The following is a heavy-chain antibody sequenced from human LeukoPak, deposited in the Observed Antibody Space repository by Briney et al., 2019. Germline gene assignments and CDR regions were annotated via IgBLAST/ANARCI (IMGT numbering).Heavy chain of an antibody. CDR2: ISDSNGNT. J-gene: IGHJ4*02. D-gene: IGHD1-26*01. Sequence: GASVKVSCKASGYTFTRYGMSWVRQAPGQGLEWMGWISDSNGNTNYAQKLQGRVTMTTDTSTGTAYMELRSLRSDDTAVYYCARSGRGTYYYFDYWGQGTLVTVSS. CDR3: ARSGRGTYYYFDY. V-gene: IGHV1-18*01. CDR1: GYTFTRYG.